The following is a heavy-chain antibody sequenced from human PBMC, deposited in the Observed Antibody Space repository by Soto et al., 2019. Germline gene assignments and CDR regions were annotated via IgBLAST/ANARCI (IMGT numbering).Heavy chain of an antibody. J-gene: IGHJ5*02. D-gene: IGHD3-10*01. CDR2: IGFAGDT. V-gene: IGHV3-13*01. Sequence: PGWCLRLCCGSSGFSVCNFDVHGVRQTTEKGLEWVSGIGFAGDTNYSGSVKGRFTISRENAKNSLFLQMNSLRVGDTAVYYCVRGLPGGFDPWGQGTLVTVSS. CDR1: GFSVCNFD. CDR3: VRGLPGGFDP.